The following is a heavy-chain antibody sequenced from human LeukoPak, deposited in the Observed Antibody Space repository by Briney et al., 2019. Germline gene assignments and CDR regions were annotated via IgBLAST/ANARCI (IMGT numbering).Heavy chain of an antibody. J-gene: IGHJ4*02. CDR2: INHSGST. D-gene: IGHD1-20*01. CDR1: GGSFSGYY. V-gene: IGHV4-34*01. Sequence: SETLSLTCAVYGGSFSGYYWSWLRQPPGKGLEWIGEINHSGSTNYNPSLKSRVTISVDTSKNQFSLKLSSVTAADTAVYYCARAINWNGGFDYWGQGTLVTVSS. CDR3: ARAINWNGGFDY.